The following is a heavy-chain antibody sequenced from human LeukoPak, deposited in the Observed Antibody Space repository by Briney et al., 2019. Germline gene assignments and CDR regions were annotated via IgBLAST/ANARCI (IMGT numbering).Heavy chain of an antibody. D-gene: IGHD6-13*01. CDR2: ISGSGDTT. CDR3: ARFDTSWYYFDY. Sequence: GGSLRLSCTGSGFTFSNYAMSWVRQAPGKGLEWVSDISGSGDTTYYADSVKGRFTISRDNAKTTLYLQMNILRAEDTALYFCARFDTSWYYFDYWGPGTLVTVSS. V-gene: IGHV3-48*03. J-gene: IGHJ4*02. CDR1: GFTFSNYA.